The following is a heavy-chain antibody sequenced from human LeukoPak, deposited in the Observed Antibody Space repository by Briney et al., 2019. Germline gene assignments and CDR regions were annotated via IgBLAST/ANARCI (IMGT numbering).Heavy chain of an antibody. Sequence: PGGSLRLSCAASGFTFSDHWLSWIRQPPGKGLEWIGEINHSRSINYNPSLKSRVTLSVDRSKNQFSLNLTSVTAADTAVYYCARGLGVPARTGDDYWGQGTLVTVSS. D-gene: IGHD2-2*01. CDR2: INHSRSI. V-gene: IGHV4-34*01. J-gene: IGHJ4*02. CDR3: ARGLGVPARTGDDY. CDR1: GFTFSDHW.